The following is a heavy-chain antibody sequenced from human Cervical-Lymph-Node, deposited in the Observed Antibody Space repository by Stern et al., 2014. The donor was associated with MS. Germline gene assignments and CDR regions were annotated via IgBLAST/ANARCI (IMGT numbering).Heavy chain of an antibody. CDR1: GYTFIAYY. D-gene: IGHD2-15*01. CDR2: INPNSGGT. J-gene: IGHJ4*02. Sequence: MQLVESGAEVKKPGASVKVSCKASGYTFIAYYLHWVRQAPGQGLEWMGWINPNSGGTKYAQKFQGWVTMTRDTSISTAYMELSRLRSDDTAVYYCAREGFCSGSTCYSTNYWGQGTPVTVSS. CDR3: AREGFCSGSTCYSTNY. V-gene: IGHV1-2*04.